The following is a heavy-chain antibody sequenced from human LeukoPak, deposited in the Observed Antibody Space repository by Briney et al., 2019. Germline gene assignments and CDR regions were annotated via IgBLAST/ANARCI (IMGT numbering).Heavy chain of an antibody. D-gene: IGHD3-10*01. V-gene: IGHV1-2*02. Sequence: ASVTVSCKASGYTFTGYYMHWVRQAPGQGLEWMGWINPNSGGTNYAQKFQGRVTMTRDTSISPAYMELSRLRSDDTAVYYCARGRVRLWFGELLFWGQGTLVTVSS. CDR1: GYTFTGYY. CDR3: ARGRVRLWFGELLF. J-gene: IGHJ4*02. CDR2: INPNSGGT.